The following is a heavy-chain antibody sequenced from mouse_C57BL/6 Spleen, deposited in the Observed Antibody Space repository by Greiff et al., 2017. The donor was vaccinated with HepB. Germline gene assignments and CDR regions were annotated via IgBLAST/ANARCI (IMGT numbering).Heavy chain of an antibody. CDR1: GYSITSGYY. CDR2: ISYDGSN. CDR3: ASGWGYPFAY. V-gene: IGHV3-6*01. J-gene: IGHJ3*01. Sequence: EVQLQESGPGLVKPSQSLSLTCSVTGYSITSGYYWNWIRQFPGNKLEWMGYISYDGSNNYNPAFKNRIPITRDTSKNQFFLKLNSVTTEDTATYYCASGWGYPFAYWGQGTLVTVSA. D-gene: IGHD2-2*01.